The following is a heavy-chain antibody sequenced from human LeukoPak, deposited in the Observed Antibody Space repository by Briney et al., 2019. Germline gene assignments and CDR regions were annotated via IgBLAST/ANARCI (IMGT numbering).Heavy chain of an antibody. J-gene: IGHJ6*02. D-gene: IGHD3-3*01. V-gene: IGHV3-7*01. CDR1: GFPFSSYW. CDR2: IKQDGSKK. Sequence: GGSLRLSCVASGFPFSSYWMTWVRQAPGKGLEWVANIKQDGSKKSYVDSVKGRFTISRDNAKNSLYLQMNSLRAEDTAVYYCARGINVLRFWERAYGMDVWGQGTTVTVSS. CDR3: ARGINVLRFWERAYGMDV.